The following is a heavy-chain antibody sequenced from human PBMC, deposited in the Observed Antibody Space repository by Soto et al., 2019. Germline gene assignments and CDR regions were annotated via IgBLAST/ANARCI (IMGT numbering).Heavy chain of an antibody. Sequence: GSVKVSCKASGYTFTSYGISWVRQAPGQGLEWMGWISAYNGNTNYAQKLQGRVTMTTDTSTSTAYMELRSLRSDDTAVYYCARTRGDIAAAGPYEGVYYYMDVWGKGTTVTVSS. CDR2: ISAYNGNT. CDR1: GYTFTSYG. V-gene: IGHV1-18*01. CDR3: ARTRGDIAAAGPYEGVYYYMDV. D-gene: IGHD6-13*01. J-gene: IGHJ6*03.